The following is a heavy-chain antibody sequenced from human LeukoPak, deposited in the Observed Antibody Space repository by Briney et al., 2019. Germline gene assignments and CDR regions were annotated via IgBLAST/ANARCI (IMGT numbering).Heavy chain of an antibody. J-gene: IGHJ4*02. D-gene: IGHD3-3*01. CDR3: ARDRSGFDY. Sequence: SETLSLTCTVSGYSISSGYYWGWIRPPPGKGLEWIGSIYHSGNTYYNSSVKSRVTISVDTSKNQFSLKLSSVTAADTAVYYCARDRSGFDYWGQGTLVTVSS. CDR2: IYHSGNT. V-gene: IGHV4-38-2*02. CDR1: GYSISSGYY.